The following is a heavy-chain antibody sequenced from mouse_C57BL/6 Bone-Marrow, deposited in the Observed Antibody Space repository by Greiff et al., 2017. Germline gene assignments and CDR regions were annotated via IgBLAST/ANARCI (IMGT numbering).Heavy chain of an antibody. V-gene: IGHV1-58*01. D-gene: IGHD1-1*01. CDR2: IYIGNGYT. Sequence: EVQLQESGAELVRPGSSVKMSCTTSGYTFTSYGINWVKQRPGQGLEWIGYIYIGNGYTEYNAKFKGKATLTSDTSSSTAYMQLSSLTSEDSAIYFCASMGILRSFAYWGQGTLVTVSA. J-gene: IGHJ3*01. CDR1: GYTFTSYG. CDR3: ASMGILRSFAY.